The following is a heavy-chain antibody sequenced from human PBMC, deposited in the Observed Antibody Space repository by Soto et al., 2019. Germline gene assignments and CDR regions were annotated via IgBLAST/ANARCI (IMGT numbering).Heavy chain of an antibody. J-gene: IGHJ4*02. CDR2: ISNDGRTI. D-gene: IGHD2-15*01. CDR1: GFSFSNFW. V-gene: IGHV3-74*01. CDR3: ARDPSCGRWVVDY. Sequence: EVQLVESGGGLVQPGGSLRVSCAASGFSFSNFWMHWVRQAPGQGLVWVSRISNDGRTITYADSVRGRFTISRDNVKNTLFLHMNDLRAAETVVYLCARDPSCGRWVVDYWGQGTLVTVSS.